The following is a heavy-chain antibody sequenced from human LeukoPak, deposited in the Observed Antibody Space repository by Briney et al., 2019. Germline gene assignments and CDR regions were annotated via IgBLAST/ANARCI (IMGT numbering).Heavy chain of an antibody. Sequence: SETLSLTCTVSGASISSDDYSWSWLRQPPGKGLEWIGYISYSGSTYYNSSLQSRITISVDPSRNRFSLELRSVTAADTAVYYCAKTTLARLRYFDYWGQGTQVTVSS. CDR2: ISYSGST. CDR1: GASISSDDYS. D-gene: IGHD4-23*01. V-gene: IGHV4-30-4*01. CDR3: AKTTLARLRYFDY. J-gene: IGHJ4*02.